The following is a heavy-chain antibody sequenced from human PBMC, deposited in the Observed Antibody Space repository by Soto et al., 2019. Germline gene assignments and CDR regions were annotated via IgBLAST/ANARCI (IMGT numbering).Heavy chain of an antibody. D-gene: IGHD2-2*03. CDR2: VNPNSGNP. J-gene: IGHJ3*02. Sequence: QVQLVQSGAEVKRPGASVKVSCKASGYTFTSYDFNWVRPAPGQGLAWRGWVNPNSGNPDYAQKFHGRVTMPRNTSIRTAYLELSSLSSEDTAVYYCARASYLDPAFDIWGQGTMVTVSS. CDR1: GYTFTSYD. V-gene: IGHV1-8*01. CDR3: ARASYLDPAFDI.